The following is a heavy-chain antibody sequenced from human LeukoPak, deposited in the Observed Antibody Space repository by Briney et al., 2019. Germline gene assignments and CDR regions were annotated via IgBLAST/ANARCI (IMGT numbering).Heavy chain of an antibody. D-gene: IGHD3-3*01. CDR2: IKSKTDGGTT. V-gene: IGHV3-15*01. J-gene: IGHJ4*02. CDR3: TTIGYWIGFGVVITYFDY. CDR1: GFTFSNAW. Sequence: PGGSLRLSCAASGFTFSNAWMSWVRQAPGKGLEWVGRIKSKTDGGTTDYAAPVKGRFTISRDDSKNTLYLQMNSLKTEDTAVHYCTTIGYWIGFGVVITYFDYWGQGTLVTVSS.